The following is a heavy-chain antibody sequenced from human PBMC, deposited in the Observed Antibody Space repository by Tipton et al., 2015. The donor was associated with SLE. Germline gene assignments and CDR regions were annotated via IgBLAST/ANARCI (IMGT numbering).Heavy chain of an antibody. Sequence: TLSLTCAVSGGSISSGGYSWSWIRQPPRKGLEWIGEINHSGSTNYNPSLKSRVTISVDTSKNQFSLKLSSVTAADTAVYYCASLVFGVVIKYWGQGTLVTVSS. CDR3: ASLVFGVVIKY. J-gene: IGHJ4*02. V-gene: IGHV4-30-2*05. CDR1: GGSISSGGYS. CDR2: INHSGST. D-gene: IGHD3-3*01.